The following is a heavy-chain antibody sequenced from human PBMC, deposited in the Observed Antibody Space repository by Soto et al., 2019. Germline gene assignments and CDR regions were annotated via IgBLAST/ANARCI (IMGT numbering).Heavy chain of an antibody. J-gene: IGHJ4*02. CDR3: HYDSSGYYSFDY. V-gene: IGHV3-23*01. Sequence: EVQLLESGGDLVQPGGSLRLSCVASGFTFNSYSMNWVRQAPGKGLEWVSSISGSGSSTFYADSVRGRFTISRDNSKNTLFLQMYSLRAEDTAVYYCHYDSSGYYSFDYWGQGTLVTVSS. CDR1: GFTFNSYS. CDR2: ISGSGSST. D-gene: IGHD3-22*01.